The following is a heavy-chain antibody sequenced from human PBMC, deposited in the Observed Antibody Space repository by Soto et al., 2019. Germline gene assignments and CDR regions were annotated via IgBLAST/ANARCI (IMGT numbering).Heavy chain of an antibody. V-gene: IGHV1-18*01. CDR2: ISGYNGNT. Sequence: QVQLVQSGAEVKKPGASVKVSCKASGYTFTSYGISWVRQAPGQGLEWMGWISGYNGNTNYAQKLQGRVTMTTDTSTSTAYTELRSLRSDDTAVYYCARDGYCISTSCRHYDYYGMDVWGQGTTVTVSS. J-gene: IGHJ6*02. CDR3: ARDGYCISTSCRHYDYYGMDV. CDR1: GYTFTSYG. D-gene: IGHD2-2*03.